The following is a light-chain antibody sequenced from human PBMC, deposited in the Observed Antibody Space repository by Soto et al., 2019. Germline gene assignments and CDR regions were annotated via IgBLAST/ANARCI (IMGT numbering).Light chain of an antibody. J-gene: IGKJ2*01. CDR2: GAS. CDR1: QSVSSSY. Sequence: EIVLTQSPGTLSLSPGEGATLSCRASQSVSSSYLAWYQQKPGQAPRLLIYGASSRATGIPDRFSGSGSGTDFTLTISRLEPEDFAVYYCQQYGSSPSPLYTFGQGTKLEIK. V-gene: IGKV3-20*01. CDR3: QQYGSSPSPLYT.